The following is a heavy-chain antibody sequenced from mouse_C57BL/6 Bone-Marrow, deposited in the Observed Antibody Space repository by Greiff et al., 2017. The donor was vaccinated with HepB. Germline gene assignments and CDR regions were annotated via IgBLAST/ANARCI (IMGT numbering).Heavy chain of an antibody. CDR2: ISNLAYSI. CDR3: ARLDYYGYYFDY. Sequence: EVQGVESGGGLVQPGGSLKLSCAASGFTFSDYGMAWVRQAPRKGPEWVAFISNLAYSIYYADTVTGRFTISRENAKNTLYLEMSSLRSEDTAMYYCARLDYYGYYFDYWGQGTTLTVSS. CDR1: GFTFSDYG. D-gene: IGHD1-1*01. J-gene: IGHJ2*01. V-gene: IGHV5-15*01.